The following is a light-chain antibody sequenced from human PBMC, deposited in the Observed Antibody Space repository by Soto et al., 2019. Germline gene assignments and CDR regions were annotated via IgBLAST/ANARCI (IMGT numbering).Light chain of an antibody. CDR2: DAS. J-gene: IGKJ1*01. V-gene: IGKV3-20*01. CDR1: QTVSSSY. Sequence: TVLTQSPGTLSLSPGERATLSCRASQTVSSSYLAWYQQKPGQAPRLLIYDASSRATGIPDRFSGSGSGTDFTLTISRLEPEDFAVYYCQQYGSSPTFGQGTKVEIQ. CDR3: QQYGSSPT.